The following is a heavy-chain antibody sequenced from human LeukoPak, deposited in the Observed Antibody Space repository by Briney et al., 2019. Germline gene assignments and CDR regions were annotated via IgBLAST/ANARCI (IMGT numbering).Heavy chain of an antibody. Sequence: PSETLSLTCAVYGGSFSGYYWSWIRQPPGKGLEWIGEINHSGSTNYNPSLKSRVTISVDTSKNQFSLKLSSVTAADTAVYYCASFCYCSSTSCPRCWFDPWGQGTLVTVSS. J-gene: IGHJ5*02. V-gene: IGHV4-34*01. D-gene: IGHD2-2*01. CDR3: ASFCYCSSTSCPRCWFDP. CDR1: GGSFSGYY. CDR2: INHSGST.